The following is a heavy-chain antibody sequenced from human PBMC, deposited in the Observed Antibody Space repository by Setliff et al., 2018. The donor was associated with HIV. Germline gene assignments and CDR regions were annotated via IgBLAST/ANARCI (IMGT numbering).Heavy chain of an antibody. CDR2: ISSSDGTI. CDR3: ARLSPPDDYGDLGGVDY. J-gene: IGHJ4*02. Sequence: PGGSLRLSCAASGFSFSSYEMNWVRQAPGQGLEWVAYISSSDGTIYYADSVKGRFTIYRDNAQNSLFLQMNSLRAEDTGLYYCARLSPPDDYGDLGGVDYWGQGTLVTVSS. D-gene: IGHD4-17*01. CDR1: GFSFSSYE. V-gene: IGHV3-48*03.